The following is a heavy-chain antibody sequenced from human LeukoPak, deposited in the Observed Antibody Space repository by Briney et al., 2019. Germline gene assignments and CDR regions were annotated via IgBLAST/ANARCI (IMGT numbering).Heavy chain of an antibody. J-gene: IGHJ4*02. CDR1: GESFSGYY. V-gene: IGHV4-34*01. CDR2: INDGGRT. CDR3: ASHYHDSSGYYQYYFDS. Sequence: PSETLSLTCAVYGESFSGYYWTWIRQPPGKGLEWLGEINDGGRTSCNPSLKSRVTISVDTSKNQFPLKLRSVAAADTAVYYCASHYHDSSGYYQYYFDSWGQGTLVTVSS. D-gene: IGHD3-22*01.